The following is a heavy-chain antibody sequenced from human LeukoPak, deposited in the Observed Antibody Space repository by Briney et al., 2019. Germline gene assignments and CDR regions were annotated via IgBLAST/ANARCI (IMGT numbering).Heavy chain of an antibody. Sequence: SETLSLTCAVYGGSFSGYYWSWIRQPPGKGLEWIGEINHSGSTNYNPSLKSRVTISVDTSKNQFSLKLSSVTAADTAVYYCARSPWYYYGSGSYYNAPKYFDYWGQGTLVTVSS. CDR1: GGSFSGYY. V-gene: IGHV4-34*01. D-gene: IGHD3-10*01. CDR2: INHSGST. CDR3: ARSPWYYYGSGSYYNAPKYFDY. J-gene: IGHJ4*02.